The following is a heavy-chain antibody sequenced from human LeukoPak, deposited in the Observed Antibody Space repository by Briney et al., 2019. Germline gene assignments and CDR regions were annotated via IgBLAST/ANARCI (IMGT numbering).Heavy chain of an antibody. J-gene: IGHJ4*02. V-gene: IGHV4-59*01. Sequence: SETLSLTCTVSRGSIMGYFWTWVRQPPGKGLECIGNIRFSGTTSYNPSLESRVTIPVDSSKSQIFLNLSSVTTADTAVYYCARGNGWHDYWGQGTLVTVSS. CDR3: ARGNGWHDY. D-gene: IGHD6-19*01. CDR2: IRFSGTT. CDR1: RGSIMGYF.